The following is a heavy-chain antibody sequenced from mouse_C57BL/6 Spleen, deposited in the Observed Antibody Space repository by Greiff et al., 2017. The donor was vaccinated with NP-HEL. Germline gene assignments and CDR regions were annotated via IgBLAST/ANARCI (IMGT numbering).Heavy chain of an antibody. CDR2: ISSGGDYI. CDR1: GFTFSSYA. CDR3: TRDPYYGSSSYYYAMDY. J-gene: IGHJ4*01. V-gene: IGHV5-9-1*02. D-gene: IGHD1-1*01. Sequence: EVQRVESGEGLVKPGGSLKLSCAASGFTFSSYAMSWVRQTPEKRLEWVAYISSGGDYIYYADTVKGRFTISRDNARNTLYLQMSSLKSEDTAMYYCTRDPYYGSSSYYYAMDYWGQGTSVTVSS.